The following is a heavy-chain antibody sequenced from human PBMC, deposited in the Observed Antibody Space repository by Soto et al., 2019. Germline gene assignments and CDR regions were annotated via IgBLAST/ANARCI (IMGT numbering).Heavy chain of an antibody. D-gene: IGHD3-16*01. Sequence: QVQLVESGGGVVQPGKSLRLSCAASGFTFSSYGMHWVRQAPGKGLEWVAVISYDGSNKYYADSVKGRFTISRDNSKNTLYLQMNSLRAEDTAVYYCAKDGPDDYVWGSLDYWGQGTLVTVSS. J-gene: IGHJ4*02. CDR2: ISYDGSNK. CDR3: AKDGPDDYVWGSLDY. V-gene: IGHV3-30*18. CDR1: GFTFSSYG.